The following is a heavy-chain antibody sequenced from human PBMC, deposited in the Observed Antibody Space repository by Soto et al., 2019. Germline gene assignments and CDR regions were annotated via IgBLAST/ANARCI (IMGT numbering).Heavy chain of an antibody. CDR1: GFTFSSYA. Sequence: EVQLLESGGGLVQPGGSLRLSCAASGFTFSSYAMSWVRQAPGKGLEWVSSISGSGGNAYYADSVKGRFTISRDNSKNTLDLQRNSMRVDDTAVYYCAKDGASGSYPPYYYYDMDVWGQGTTVTVSS. J-gene: IGHJ6*02. CDR3: AKDGASGSYPPYYYYDMDV. V-gene: IGHV3-23*01. CDR2: ISGSGGNA. D-gene: IGHD1-26*01.